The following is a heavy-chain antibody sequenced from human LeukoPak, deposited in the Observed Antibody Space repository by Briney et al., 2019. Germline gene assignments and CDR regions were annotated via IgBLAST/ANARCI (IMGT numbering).Heavy chain of an antibody. D-gene: IGHD3-3*01. V-gene: IGHV3-23*01. J-gene: IGHJ4*02. Sequence: GGSLRLSCVASGFTFSSYAMSWVRQAPGKGLEWVSAISGSGVTTHYAGSVKGRFSISRDNAKNSLYLQMNSLRAEDTAVYYCARVIWSGYYQIDYWGQGTLVTVSS. CDR2: ISGSGVTT. CDR1: GFTFSSYA. CDR3: ARVIWSGYYQIDY.